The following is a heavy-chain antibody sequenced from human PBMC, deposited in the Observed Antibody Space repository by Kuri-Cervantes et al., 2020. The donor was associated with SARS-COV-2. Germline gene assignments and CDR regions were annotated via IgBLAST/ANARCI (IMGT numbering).Heavy chain of an antibody. Sequence: GGSLKISCEISGFLFSASAIPWVRQASGKGLEWVGRVRGKANNYAKAYSASVKGRFTISRDDSKNMGCLQMTSLKNEATAVYYCTTLIDYWGQGAMVTVSS. V-gene: IGHV3-73*01. CDR2: VRGKANNYAK. J-gene: IGHJ4*02. CDR3: TTLIDY. CDR1: GFLFSASA.